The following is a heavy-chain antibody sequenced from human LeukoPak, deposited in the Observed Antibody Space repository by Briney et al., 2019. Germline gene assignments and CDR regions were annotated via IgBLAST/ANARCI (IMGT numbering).Heavy chain of an antibody. D-gene: IGHD3-16*01. CDR3: ARGGVGRRGSAFDI. J-gene: IGHJ3*02. V-gene: IGHV4-30-4*08. Sequence: SQTLSLTCTVSGDSISSGDYYWSWIRQPPGKGLEWIGYIYYSGNTYYNPSLQSRVTISLDTSKKHFSLKLSSVTAADTAVYYCARGGVGRRGSAFDIWGQGTMVTVSS. CDR2: IYYSGNT. CDR1: GDSISSGDYY.